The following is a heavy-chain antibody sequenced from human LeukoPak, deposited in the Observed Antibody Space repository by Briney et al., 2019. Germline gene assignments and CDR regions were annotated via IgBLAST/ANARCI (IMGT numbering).Heavy chain of an antibody. CDR3: ARGRQWLVGDLDY. V-gene: IGHV1-3*01. Sequence: GASVMVSCKASGYTFTSYAMHWVRQAPGQRLEWMGWINAGNGNTKYSQKFQGRVTITRDTSASTAYMELSSLRSEDTAVYYCARGRQWLVGDLDYWGQGTLVTVSS. J-gene: IGHJ4*02. CDR2: INAGNGNT. D-gene: IGHD6-19*01. CDR1: GYTFTSYA.